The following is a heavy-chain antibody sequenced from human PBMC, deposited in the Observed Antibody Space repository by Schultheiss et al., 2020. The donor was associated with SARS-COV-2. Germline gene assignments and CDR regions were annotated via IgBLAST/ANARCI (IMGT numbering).Heavy chain of an antibody. CDR2: ISSSSSYI. J-gene: IGHJ3*02. CDR1: GFTFSSYS. CDR3: ARDARGYSYNAFDI. D-gene: IGHD2-15*01. Sequence: GGSLRLSCAASGFTFSSYSMNWVRQAPGKGLEWVSSISSSSSYIYYADSVKGRFTISRDNAKNSLYLQMNSLRAEDTAVYYCARDARGYSYNAFDIWGQGTRVTVSS. V-gene: IGHV3-21*01.